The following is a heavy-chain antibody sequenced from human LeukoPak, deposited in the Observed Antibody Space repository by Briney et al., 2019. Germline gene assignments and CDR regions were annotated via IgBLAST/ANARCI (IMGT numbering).Heavy chain of an antibody. CDR3: AREGYSSGWSLNWFDP. V-gene: IGHV4-39*07. J-gene: IGHJ5*02. Sequence: SQTLSLTCTVSGGSISSSSYYWGWIRQPPGKGLEWIGSIYYSGSTYYNPSLKSRVTMSVDTSKNQFSLKLSSVTAADTAVYYCAREGYSSGWSLNWFDPWGQGTLVTVSS. CDR1: GGSISSSSYY. D-gene: IGHD6-19*01. CDR2: IYYSGST.